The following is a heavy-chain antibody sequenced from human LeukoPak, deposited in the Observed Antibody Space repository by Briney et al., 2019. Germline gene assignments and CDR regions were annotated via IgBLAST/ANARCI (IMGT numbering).Heavy chain of an antibody. CDR1: GFTFSSYA. V-gene: IGHV3-23*01. CDR2: ISGSGGST. D-gene: IGHD3-22*01. Sequence: PGGSLRLSCAASGFTFSSYAMSWVRQAPGKGLEWVSAISGSGGSTYYAGSVKGRFTISRDNSKNTLYLQMNSLRAEDTAVYYCAKDTAREIVVAKDYWGQGTLVTVSS. J-gene: IGHJ4*02. CDR3: AKDTAREIVVAKDY.